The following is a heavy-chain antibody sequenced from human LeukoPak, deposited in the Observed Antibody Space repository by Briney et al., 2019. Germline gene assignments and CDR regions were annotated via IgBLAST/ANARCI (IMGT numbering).Heavy chain of an antibody. D-gene: IGHD1-26*01. J-gene: IGHJ4*02. CDR2: IIVGSGRT. CDR3: AAELYSGTYGRCCSFAF. V-gene: IGHV1-58*02. Sequence: SVKVSCKASGFTFSNSAIQWVRQARGQRLEWIGWIIVGSGRTHYAQNLQERLTITRDMSTNTAYMELSSLRSEDTAVYYCAAELYSGTYGRCCSFAFWGQGTLVTVSS. CDR1: GFTFSNSA.